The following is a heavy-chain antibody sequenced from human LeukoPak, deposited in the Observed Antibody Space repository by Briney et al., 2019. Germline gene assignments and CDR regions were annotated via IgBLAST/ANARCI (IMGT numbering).Heavy chain of an antibody. Sequence: ASVKVSCKASGGTSSSYAISWVRQAPGQGLEWMGRIIPILGIANYAQKFQGRVTITADKSTSTAYMELSSLRSEDTAVYYCAGDYYGSGPMDYWGQGTLVTVSS. CDR3: AGDYYGSGPMDY. CDR1: GGTSSSYA. V-gene: IGHV1-69*04. D-gene: IGHD3-10*01. CDR2: IIPILGIA. J-gene: IGHJ4*02.